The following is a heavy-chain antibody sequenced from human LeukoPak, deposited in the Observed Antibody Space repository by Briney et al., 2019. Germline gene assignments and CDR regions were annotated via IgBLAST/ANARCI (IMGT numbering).Heavy chain of an antibody. CDR1: GFTFSSYS. D-gene: IGHD3-3*01. V-gene: IGHV3-48*01. CDR3: ARDLRKGLEWLLYVGKGDY. CDR2: ISSSSSTI. Sequence: PGRSLRLSCAASGFTFSSYSMNWVRQAPGKGLEWVSYISSSSSTIYYADSVKGRFTISRDNAKNSLYLQMNSLRAEDTAVYYCARDLRKGLEWLLYVGKGDYWGQGTLVTVSS. J-gene: IGHJ4*02.